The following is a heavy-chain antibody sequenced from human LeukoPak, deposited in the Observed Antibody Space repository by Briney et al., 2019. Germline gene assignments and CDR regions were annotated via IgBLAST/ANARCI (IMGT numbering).Heavy chain of an antibody. CDR3: ARETEYGDYGD. J-gene: IGHJ4*02. CDR1: GYSISTGSY. Sequence: SETLSLTCSVSGYSISTGSYWGWIRQPPGKGLERIGSIYHSGSTYYKPSLKSRVTISVDTSKNQFFLKLSSVTAADTAVYFCARETEYGDYGDWGQGTLVTVSS. V-gene: IGHV4-38-2*02. D-gene: IGHD4-17*01. CDR2: IYHSGST.